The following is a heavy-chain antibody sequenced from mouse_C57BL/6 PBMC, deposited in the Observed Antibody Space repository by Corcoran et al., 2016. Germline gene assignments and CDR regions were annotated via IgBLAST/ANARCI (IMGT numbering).Heavy chain of an antibody. CDR3: ARDPFTTIVQSPFDY. CDR2: IYPGSGNT. J-gene: IGHJ2*01. V-gene: IGHV1-76*01. Sequence: QVQLKQSGAELVRPGASVKLSCKASGYTFTDYYINWVKQRPGQGLEWIARIYPGSGNTYYNEKFKGKATLTAEKSSSTAYMQLSSLTSEDSAVYFCARDPFTTIVQSPFDYWGQGTTLTVSS. CDR1: GYTFTDYY. D-gene: IGHD1-1*01.